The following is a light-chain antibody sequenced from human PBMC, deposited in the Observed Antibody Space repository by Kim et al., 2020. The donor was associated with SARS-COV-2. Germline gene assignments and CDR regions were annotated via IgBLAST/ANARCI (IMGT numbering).Light chain of an antibody. CDR2: EVS. J-gene: IGLJ2*01. CDR3: SSYSTSSNVV. CDR1: SSDVGGYNY. Sequence: QSALTQPASVSGSPGQSITISCTGTSSDVGGYNYVSWYQQRPGKAPKLMISEVSNRPSGVSNRFSGSKSGNTASLTISRLQAEDEADYYCSSYSTSSNVVFGGGTQLTVL. V-gene: IGLV2-14*01.